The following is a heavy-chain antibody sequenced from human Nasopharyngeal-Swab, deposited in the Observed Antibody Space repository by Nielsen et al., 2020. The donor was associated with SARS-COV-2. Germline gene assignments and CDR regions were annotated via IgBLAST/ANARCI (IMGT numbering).Heavy chain of an antibody. CDR2: ISGSGGST. CDR3: ARGRTWYFDY. CDR1: GFTFSSHD. Sequence: GESLKISCAASGFTFSSHDMTWVRQAPGKGLEWVSTISGSGGSTNYADSVKGRFTISRDNSKNTLYLQMNSLRADDTAVYYCARGRTWYFDYWGQGTLVTVSS. J-gene: IGHJ4*02. V-gene: IGHV3-23*01.